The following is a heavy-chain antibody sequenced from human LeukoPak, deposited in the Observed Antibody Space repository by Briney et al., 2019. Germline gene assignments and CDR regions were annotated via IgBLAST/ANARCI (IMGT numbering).Heavy chain of an antibody. D-gene: IGHD6-13*01. J-gene: IGHJ4*02. CDR3: ARADSSSWTVDY. CDR1: GGSISSSSYY. CDR2: IYYSGST. Sequence: PSETLSLTCTVSGGSISSSSYYWGWIRQPPGKGLEWIGSIYYSGSTYYNPSLKSRVTISVDTSKNQFSLKLSSVAAADTAVYYCARADSSSWTVDYWGQGTLVTVSS. V-gene: IGHV4-39*07.